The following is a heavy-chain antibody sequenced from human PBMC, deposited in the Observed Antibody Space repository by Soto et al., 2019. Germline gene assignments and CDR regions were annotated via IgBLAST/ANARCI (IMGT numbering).Heavy chain of an antibody. CDR3: AREASGALGPSYNWFDP. V-gene: IGHV3-33*01. D-gene: IGHD1-26*01. Sequence: GGALRLSCAASGFTFSSYCMHWVRQAPGKGLEWVAVIWYDGSNKYYADSVKGRFTISRDNSKNTLYLQMNSLRAEDTAVYYCAREASGALGPSYNWFDPWGQGTLVTVSS. CDR2: IWYDGSNK. J-gene: IGHJ5*02. CDR1: GFTFSSYC.